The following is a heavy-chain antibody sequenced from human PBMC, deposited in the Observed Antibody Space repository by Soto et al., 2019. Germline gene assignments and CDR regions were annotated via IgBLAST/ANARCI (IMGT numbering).Heavy chain of an antibody. CDR2: IYYSGST. D-gene: IGHD3-22*01. CDR3: ARGRFVWDDSSVYDFAY. V-gene: IGHV4-31*03. J-gene: IGHJ4*02. Sequence: SETLSLTCTVSGGSISRGGYYWSWIRQHPGKGLEWIGYIYYSGSTYYNPSLKSRVTISVDTSKNQFSLKLSSVAAADTAVYYCARGRFVWDDSSVYDFAYWGQGTLVPVSS. CDR1: GGSISRGGYY.